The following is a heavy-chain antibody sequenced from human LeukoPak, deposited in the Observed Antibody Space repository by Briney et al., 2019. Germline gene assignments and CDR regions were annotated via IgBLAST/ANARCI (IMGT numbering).Heavy chain of an antibody. J-gene: IGHJ6*03. CDR2: IYYSGST. CDR1: GGSISSGDYY. CDR3: ASHNYDFWSGHQSTYYYMDV. V-gene: IGHV4-30-4*08. Sequence: SQTLSLTCTVSGGSISSGDYYWSWIRQPPGKGLEWIGYIYYSGSTYYNPSLKSRVTISVDTSKNQFSLKLSSVTAADTAVYYCASHNYDFWSGHQSTYYYMDVWGKGTTVTVSS. D-gene: IGHD3-3*01.